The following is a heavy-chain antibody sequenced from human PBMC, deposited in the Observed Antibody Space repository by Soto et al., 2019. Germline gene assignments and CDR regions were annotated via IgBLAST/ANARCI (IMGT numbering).Heavy chain of an antibody. CDR3: ASGPRAIRSLFYGMDV. J-gene: IGHJ6*02. CDR1: GFTFSSYS. V-gene: IGHV3-21*01. Sequence: EVQLVESGGGLVKPGGSLRLSCAASGFTFSSYSMNWVRQAPGKGLEWVSSISSSSSYIYYADSVKGRFTISRDNAKNSLYRQMNSLRAEDTAVYYCASGPRAIRSLFYGMDVWGQGTTVTVSS. CDR2: ISSSSSYI. D-gene: IGHD4-17*01.